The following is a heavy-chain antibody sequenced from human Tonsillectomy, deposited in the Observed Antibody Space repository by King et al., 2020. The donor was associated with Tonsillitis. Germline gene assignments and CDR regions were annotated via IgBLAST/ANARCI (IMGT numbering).Heavy chain of an antibody. CDR2: IYSGDSST. J-gene: IGHJ4*02. CDR3: VKGGWFDY. V-gene: IGHV3-23*03. D-gene: IGHD2-15*01. Sequence: VQLVESGGGLVQPGGSLSLSCAASGFTFSSYDMTWVRQAPGKGLECVSIIYSGDSSTYYADSVKGRFTISRDNSKNTLYLQMNSLRADDTALYYCVKGGWFDYWGQGTLVTVSS. CDR1: GFTFSSYD.